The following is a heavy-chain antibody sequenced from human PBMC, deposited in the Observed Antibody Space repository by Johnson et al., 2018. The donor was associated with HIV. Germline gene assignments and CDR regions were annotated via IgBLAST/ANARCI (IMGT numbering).Heavy chain of an antibody. CDR1: GFTFSSYW. D-gene: IGHD5-24*01. CDR3: ARDHEMATIGDAFDI. V-gene: IGHV3-7*01. Sequence: VQLVESGGGLVQPGGSLRLSCAASGFTFSSYWMSWVRQAPGKGLEWVANIKQDGSEKYYVDSVKGRFTISSDNAKNSLYLQMNSLRAEDTAVDYCARDHEMATIGDAFDIWGQGTMVTVSS. CDR2: IKQDGSEK. J-gene: IGHJ3*02.